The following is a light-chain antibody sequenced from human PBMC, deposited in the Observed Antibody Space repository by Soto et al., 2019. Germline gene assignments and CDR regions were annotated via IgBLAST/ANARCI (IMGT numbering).Light chain of an antibody. CDR1: SRDVGGYNY. CDR2: NVS. J-gene: IGLJ2*01. Sequence: QSALTQPDSVSGSPGQSITISCTGTSRDVGGYNYVSWYQQHPGKAPKLMIYNVSNRPSGVSNRFSGSKSGNTASLTISGLQAEDEGHYYCSSFTSNNTVLFGGGTKLTVL. CDR3: SSFTSNNTVL. V-gene: IGLV2-14*01.